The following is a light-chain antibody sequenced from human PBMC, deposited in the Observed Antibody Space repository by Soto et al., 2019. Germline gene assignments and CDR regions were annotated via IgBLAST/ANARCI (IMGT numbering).Light chain of an antibody. CDR3: QQYYSFPWT. J-gene: IGKJ1*01. CDR1: QGVRDD. CDR2: AAS. Sequence: IQMTQSPSSLSASVGDRVTITCRASQGVRDDVGWYQQKPGKAPELLIYAASTLQSGVPSRFSGSGSGTDFTLTISCLQSEDFATYYCQQYYSFPWTFGQGTKVEIK. V-gene: IGKV1-17*01.